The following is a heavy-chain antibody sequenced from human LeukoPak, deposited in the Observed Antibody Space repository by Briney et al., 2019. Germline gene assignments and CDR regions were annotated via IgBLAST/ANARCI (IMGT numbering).Heavy chain of an antibody. J-gene: IGHJ4*02. V-gene: IGHV4-39*01. CDR3: GRRSRSTWNYRRGDY. CDR1: RGSIISASYY. D-gene: IGHD1-7*01. Sequence: SETLSLTCTVSRGSIISASYYRGWVRQPPGKWLHWIGCIYYSGSTYYKPSLKSRVTISVDTSKNQFSLKLTSVSAADTAVYYCGRRSRSTWNYRRGDYWGQGTLVPVSS. CDR2: IYYSGST.